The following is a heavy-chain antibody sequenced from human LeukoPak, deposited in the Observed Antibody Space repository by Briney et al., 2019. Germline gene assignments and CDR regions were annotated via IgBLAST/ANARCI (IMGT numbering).Heavy chain of an antibody. CDR1: GYTFTGYG. CDR3: ARGSTVPTFGGAFDI. J-gene: IGHJ3*02. Sequence: ASVKVSCKASGYTFTGYGISWVRQAPGQGLEWMGWISAYNGNTNYAQKLQGRVTMTTDTSTSTAYMELRSLRSDDTAVYYCARGSTVPTFGGAFDIWGQGTMVTVSS. V-gene: IGHV1-18*01. D-gene: IGHD3-16*01. CDR2: ISAYNGNT.